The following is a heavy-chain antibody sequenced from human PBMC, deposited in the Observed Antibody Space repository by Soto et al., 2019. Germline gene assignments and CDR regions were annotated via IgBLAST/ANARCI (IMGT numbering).Heavy chain of an antibody. Sequence: SENLSLTCTVSGGSISSGGYYWSWIRQHPGKGLEWIGYIYYSGSTYYNPSLKSRVTISVDTSKNQFSLKLSSVTAADTAVYYCARVFSLGPTVPNHNGMDAWGQGTTVTVSS. J-gene: IGHJ6*02. CDR2: IYYSGST. CDR3: ARVFSLGPTVPNHNGMDA. V-gene: IGHV4-31*03. D-gene: IGHD4-17*01. CDR1: GGSISSGGYY.